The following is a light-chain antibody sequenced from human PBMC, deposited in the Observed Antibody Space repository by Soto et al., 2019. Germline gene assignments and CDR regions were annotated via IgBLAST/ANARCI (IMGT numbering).Light chain of an antibody. CDR1: QSVSSSY. CDR2: ATS. CDR3: QQYGNSPFT. Sequence: EIVLTHSPGTLSLSPWERATLSCRASQSVSSSYLAWYQQKPGQAPRLLIYATSSRATGIPGRFSGSGSGTDFTLTISRLEPEDFEVYYCQQYGNSPFTFGGGTKVDIK. V-gene: IGKV3-20*01. J-gene: IGKJ4*01.